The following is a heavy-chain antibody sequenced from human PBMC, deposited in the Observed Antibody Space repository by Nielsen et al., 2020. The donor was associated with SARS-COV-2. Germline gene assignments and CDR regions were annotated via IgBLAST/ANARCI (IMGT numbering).Heavy chain of an antibody. Sequence: SETLSLTCTVSGGSISGYYWAWIRQPPGKGLEWIAYNYNSAKTMYNSSLKSRVTMSVDTSKNQLSLRLTSVTAADTAVYYCARGRAPLRYWGQGILVTVSS. CDR3: ARGRAPLRY. J-gene: IGHJ4*02. V-gene: IGHV4-59*01. D-gene: IGHD2-15*01. CDR1: GGSISGYY. CDR2: NYNSAKT.